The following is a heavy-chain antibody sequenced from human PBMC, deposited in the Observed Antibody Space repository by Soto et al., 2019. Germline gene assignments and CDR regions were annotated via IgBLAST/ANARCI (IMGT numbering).Heavy chain of an antibody. CDR1: GGTFSSYA. Sequence: QVQLVQSGAEVKKPGSSVKVSCKASGGTFSSYAISWVRQAPGQGLEWMGGIIPIFGTANYAQKFQGRVKITADESTSTAYMEVSRLRSEDTAVYYCARRRGPGLVIRDYYYYGMDVWGQGTTVTVSS. J-gene: IGHJ6*02. CDR2: IIPIFGTA. V-gene: IGHV1-69*01. CDR3: ARRRGPGLVIRDYYYYGMDV. D-gene: IGHD3-9*01.